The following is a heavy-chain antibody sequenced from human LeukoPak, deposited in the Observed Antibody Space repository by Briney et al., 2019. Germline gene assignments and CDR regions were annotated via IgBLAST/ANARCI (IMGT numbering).Heavy chain of an antibody. V-gene: IGHV1-2*02. CDR3: ARANFLYCSSTTCLFDY. J-gene: IGHJ4*02. CDR1: GYTFTDYY. D-gene: IGHD2-2*01. CDR2: INPNSGDT. Sequence: ASVKVSCKASGYTFTDYYLRWVRQAPGQGFERMGWINPNSGDTNYAQKFQGRVTMTRDTSISTAHMEMSRLRSDDTAVYYCARANFLYCSSTTCLFDYWGQGTLVTVSS.